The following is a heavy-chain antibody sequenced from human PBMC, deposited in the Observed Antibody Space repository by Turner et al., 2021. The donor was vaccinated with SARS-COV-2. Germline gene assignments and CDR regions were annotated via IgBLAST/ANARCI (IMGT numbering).Heavy chain of an antibody. CDR3: VRDPPSSGFALAA. Sequence: QDHLAESGGGVVQPGTSLRLSCVASGLTFRGNGMHWVRHAQGKGLEWVEFIWSNGIKKYYADSVKGRFTIARDNSKNTLYLKMNNLRAEDTALYYCVRDPPSSGFALAAWGQGTMVTISS. D-gene: IGHD3-22*01. V-gene: IGHV3-33*01. J-gene: IGHJ3*01. CDR2: IWSNGIKK. CDR1: GLTFRGNG.